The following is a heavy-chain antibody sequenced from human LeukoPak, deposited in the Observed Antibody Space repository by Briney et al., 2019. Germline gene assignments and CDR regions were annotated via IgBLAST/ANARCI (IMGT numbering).Heavy chain of an antibody. D-gene: IGHD2-2*01. CDR2: ISAYNGNT. Sequence: ASVKVPCKASGYTFTSYGISWVRQAPGQGLEWMGWISAYNGNTNYAQKLQGRATMTTDTSTSTAYMELRSLRSDDTAVYYCARVPSYQLPRGPQYNWFDPWGQGTLVTVSS. J-gene: IGHJ5*02. CDR1: GYTFTSYG. V-gene: IGHV1-18*01. CDR3: ARVPSYQLPRGPQYNWFDP.